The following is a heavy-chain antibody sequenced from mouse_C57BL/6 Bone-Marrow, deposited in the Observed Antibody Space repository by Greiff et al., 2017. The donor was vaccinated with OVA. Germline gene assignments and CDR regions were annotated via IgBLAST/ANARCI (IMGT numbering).Heavy chain of an antibody. CDR1: GYTFTDYY. CDR3: ARADYYGSSYDAMDY. CDR2: IYTGSGNT. D-gene: IGHD1-1*01. V-gene: IGHV1-76*01. J-gene: IGHJ4*01. Sequence: QVQLQQSGAELVRPGASVKLSCKASGYTFTDYYINWVKQRPGQGLEWIARIYTGSGNTYYNEKFKGKATLTAEKSSSTAYMQLSSLTSEDSAVYFCARADYYGSSYDAMDYWCQGTSVTVSS.